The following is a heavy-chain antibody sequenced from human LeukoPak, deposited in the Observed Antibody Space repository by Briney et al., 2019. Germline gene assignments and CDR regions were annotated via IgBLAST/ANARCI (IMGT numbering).Heavy chain of an antibody. CDR3: AKVRVVPPVGYDY. CDR1: GFTFSDYY. J-gene: IGHJ4*02. D-gene: IGHD2-2*01. Sequence: GGSLRLSCAASGFTFSDYYMSWIRQAPGKGLEWVSYISSSGSTIYYADSVKGRFTISRDNSKNTLYLQMNSLRAEDTAVYYCAKVRVVPPVGYDYWGQGTLVTVSS. CDR2: ISSSGSTI. V-gene: IGHV3-11*04.